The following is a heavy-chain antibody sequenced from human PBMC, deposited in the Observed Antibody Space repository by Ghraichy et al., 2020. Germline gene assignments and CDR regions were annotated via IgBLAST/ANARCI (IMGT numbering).Heavy chain of an antibody. D-gene: IGHD2-2*01. CDR2: ISDGGGRT. CDR1: GFTFSSYA. V-gene: IGHV3-23*01. J-gene: IGHJ6*03. Sequence: LRLSCAASGFTFSSYAMSWVRQAPRKGLEWVSTISDGGGRTYYADSVRGRFTISRDNSKNTLYLQMNSLRAEDTAVFYCAKVRGGSYCTSTTCPYMDVWGKGTTVTVSS. CDR3: AKVRGGSYCTSTTCPYMDV.